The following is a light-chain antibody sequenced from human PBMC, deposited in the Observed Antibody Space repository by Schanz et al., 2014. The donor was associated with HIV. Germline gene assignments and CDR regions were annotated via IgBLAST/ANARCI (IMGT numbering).Light chain of an antibody. Sequence: QLVLTQSPSASASLGASVKLTCTLSSGHSSYAIAWHQQQPQKGPRYLMKLNGDGSHSKGDGIPDRFSGSSAGAERYLTISSLQSEDEADYYCQTWATGIVVFGGGTKLTVL. CDR2: LNGDGSH. V-gene: IGLV4-69*02. CDR3: QTWATGIVV. J-gene: IGLJ2*01. CDR1: SGHSSYA.